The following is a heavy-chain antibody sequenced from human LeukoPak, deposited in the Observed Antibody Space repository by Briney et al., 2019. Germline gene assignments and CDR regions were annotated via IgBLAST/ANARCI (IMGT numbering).Heavy chain of an antibody. J-gene: IGHJ4*02. V-gene: IGHV3-33*01. CDR2: IWYDGNNK. Sequence: PGRSLRLSCAASGFTFSDYGMHWVRQAPGKGLEWVAVIWYDGNNKYYADSVKGRFTISSDNSKNTLYLQMNSLRAEDTAVYYCAAGYSSGWYYFDYWGQGTLVTVSS. CDR1: GFTFSDYG. D-gene: IGHD6-19*01. CDR3: AAGYSSGWYYFDY.